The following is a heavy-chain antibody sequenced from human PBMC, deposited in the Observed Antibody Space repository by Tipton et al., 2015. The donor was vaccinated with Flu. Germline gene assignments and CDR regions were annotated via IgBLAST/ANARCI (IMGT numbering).Heavy chain of an antibody. CDR3: AGDTSHQR. Sequence: TLSLTCTVSGASISSSYWSWIRQAPGKGLEWIGHIYYSGITNYNPSLKSRITISVDTSKNQFSLRLSSVTAADTAVYYCAGDTSHQRWGLGPPFTVS. CDR2: IYYSGIT. J-gene: IGHJ1*01. V-gene: IGHV4-59*01. CDR1: GASISSSY.